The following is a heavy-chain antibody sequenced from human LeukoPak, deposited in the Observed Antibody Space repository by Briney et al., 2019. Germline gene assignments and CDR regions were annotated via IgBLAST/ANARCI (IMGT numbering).Heavy chain of an antibody. D-gene: IGHD2/OR15-2a*01. J-gene: IGHJ4*02. CDR3: ATDFYRGRQFDY. Sequence: ASVKVSCKVSGNTFTDLSMNWVRQAPGKGLEWMGGFDPEDVETIYAQKFQGRVTMTDDTSTATAYMDLSSLRPDDTAVYYCATDFYRGRQFDYWGQGTLVTVSS. V-gene: IGHV1-24*01. CDR1: GNTFTDLS. CDR2: FDPEDVET.